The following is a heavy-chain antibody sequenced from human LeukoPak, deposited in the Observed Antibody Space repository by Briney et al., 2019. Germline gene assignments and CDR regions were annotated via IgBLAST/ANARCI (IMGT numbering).Heavy chain of an antibody. CDR2: IYHSGST. Sequence: SETPSLTCAVSGYSISSGYYWGWIRQPPGKGLEWIGSIYHSGSTYYNPSLKSRVTISVDTSKNQFSLKLSSVTAADTAVYYCARFYYYDSSGYYRKYNWFDPWGQGTLVTVSS. J-gene: IGHJ5*02. D-gene: IGHD3-22*01. CDR3: ARFYYYDSSGYYRKYNWFDP. CDR1: GYSISSGYY. V-gene: IGHV4-38-2*01.